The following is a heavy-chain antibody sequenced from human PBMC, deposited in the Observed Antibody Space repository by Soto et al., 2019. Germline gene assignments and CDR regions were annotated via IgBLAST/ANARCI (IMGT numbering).Heavy chain of an antibody. Sequence: ESGGGVVQPGRSLRLSCAASGFTFSNYAMHWVRQAPGKGLEWVAIVSYDGDNEYYADSVRGRFFISRDNSRNTLYLQTSXXXXXXXXXXXXXXXXXXXXXNSPGCXXXHFDYWGQGTQVTVSS. CDR1: GFTFSNYA. V-gene: IGHV3-30*03. J-gene: IGHJ4*02. CDR2: VSYDGDNE. CDR3: XXXXXXXXXNSPGCXXXHFDY. D-gene: IGHD1-26*01.